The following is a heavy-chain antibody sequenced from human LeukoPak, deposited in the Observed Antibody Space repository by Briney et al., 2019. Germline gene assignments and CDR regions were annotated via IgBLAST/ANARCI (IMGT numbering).Heavy chain of an antibody. CDR3: AREQYYYDSSGYSGY. Sequence: GGSLRLSCAASGFTFSSYAMHWVRQAPGKGLEWVAVISYDGSNKYCADSVKGRFTISRDNSKNTLYLQMNSLRAEDTAVYYCAREQYYYDSSGYSGYWGQGTLVTVSS. J-gene: IGHJ4*02. D-gene: IGHD3-22*01. V-gene: IGHV3-30*04. CDR1: GFTFSSYA. CDR2: ISYDGSNK.